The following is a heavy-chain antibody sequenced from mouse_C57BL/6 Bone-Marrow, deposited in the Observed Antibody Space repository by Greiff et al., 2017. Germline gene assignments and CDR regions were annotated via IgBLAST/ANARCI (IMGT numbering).Heavy chain of an antibody. CDR3: ASLGNGGSCAY. Sequence: VQLQQPGPELVKPGASVKISCKASGYSFTDYNMNWVKQSHGKSLEWIGVINPNYGTTSYNQKFKGKATLTVDQSSSTAYMQLSSLTSEDSAVYYFASLGNGGSCAYWGQGTLVTVSA. CDR2: INPNYGTT. J-gene: IGHJ3*01. V-gene: IGHV1-39*01. CDR1: GYSFTDYN. D-gene: IGHD1-1*02.